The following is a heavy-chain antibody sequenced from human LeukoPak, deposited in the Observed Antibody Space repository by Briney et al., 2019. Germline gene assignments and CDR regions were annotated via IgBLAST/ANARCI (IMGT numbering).Heavy chain of an antibody. Sequence: ASVKDSCMTSGITFSSSIVQWVRPARGQPLEWLGWINLGSGDTKHAQRVQERLIISRDMSTNTTYMELSSLRSEDTAVYYCAAETYSDDCCWFDPWGQGTLVTVSS. V-gene: IGHV1-58*01. D-gene: IGHD5-18*01. CDR3: AAETYSDDCCWFDP. CDR2: INLGSGDT. J-gene: IGHJ5*02. CDR1: GITFSSSI.